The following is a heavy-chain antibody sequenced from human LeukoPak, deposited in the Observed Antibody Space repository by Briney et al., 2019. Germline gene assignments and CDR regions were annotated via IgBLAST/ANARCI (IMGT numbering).Heavy chain of an antibody. Sequence: ASVKVSCKASGYIFTAYYLHGVRQAPGQGLEWMGWIKANSGDTNYAQKFQGRVTMTRGTSISTVYMELSRLTSDDTAVYYCTRVGDDYPYWGQGTLVTVSS. D-gene: IGHD5-24*01. V-gene: IGHV1-2*02. CDR1: GYIFTAYY. J-gene: IGHJ4*02. CDR2: IKANSGDT. CDR3: TRVGDDYPY.